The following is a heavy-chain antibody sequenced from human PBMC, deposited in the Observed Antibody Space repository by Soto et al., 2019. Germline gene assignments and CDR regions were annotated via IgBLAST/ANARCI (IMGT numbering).Heavy chain of an antibody. D-gene: IGHD3-22*01. V-gene: IGHV4-31*03. CDR1: GGSISSGGYY. J-gene: IGHJ6*02. CDR2: IYYSGST. Sequence: QVQLQESGPGLVKPSQTLSLTCTVSGGSISSGGYYWSWIRQHPGKGLEWIGYIYYSGSTYYNPSLKIRVTISVDRTKNQFSLKLSSVTAADTAVYYCARPKSGYYGMDVWGQGTTVTVSS. CDR3: ARPKSGYYGMDV.